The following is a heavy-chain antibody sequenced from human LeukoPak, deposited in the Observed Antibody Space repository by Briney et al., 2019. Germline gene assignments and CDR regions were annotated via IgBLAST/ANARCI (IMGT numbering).Heavy chain of an antibody. Sequence: ASVKVSCKASGYTFTSYGISWVRQAPGQGLEWMGWISAYNGNTNYAQKLQGRVTMTTDISTSTAYMELRSLRSDDTAVYYCARDRRVVAAAGHYFDYWGQGTLVTVSS. CDR1: GYTFTSYG. CDR2: ISAYNGNT. V-gene: IGHV1-18*01. CDR3: ARDRRVVAAAGHYFDY. D-gene: IGHD6-13*01. J-gene: IGHJ4*02.